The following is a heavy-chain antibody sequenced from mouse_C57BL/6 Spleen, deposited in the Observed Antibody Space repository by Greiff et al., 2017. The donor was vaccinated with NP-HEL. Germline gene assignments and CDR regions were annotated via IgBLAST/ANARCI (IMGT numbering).Heavy chain of an antibody. CDR3: ARSYYGSSHWYFDV. Sequence: EVQLQQSGPELVKPGASVKISCKASGYTFTDYYMNWVKQSHGKSLEWIGDINPNNGGTSYNQKFKGKATLTVDKSSSTAYMERRSLTSEDSAVYYCARSYYGSSHWYFDVWGTGTTVTVSS. CDR2: INPNNGGT. CDR1: GYTFTDYY. V-gene: IGHV1-26*01. J-gene: IGHJ1*03. D-gene: IGHD1-1*01.